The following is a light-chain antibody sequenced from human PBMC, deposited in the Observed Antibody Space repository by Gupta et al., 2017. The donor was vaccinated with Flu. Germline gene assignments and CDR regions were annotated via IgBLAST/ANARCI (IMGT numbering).Light chain of an antibody. CDR1: SSTIGSTT. CDR2: SNN. J-gene: IGLJ1*01. CDR3: AAWDDSLNGYV. Sequence: QSVLTPPPSPSGPPGQRVTISCSGSSSTIGSTTVNWYQQLPGTAPKLLIYSNNQRPSGVPDRFSGSKSGASATLAISGLQAEDEADYYCAAWDDSLNGYVFGTGTKVTVL. V-gene: IGLV1-44*01.